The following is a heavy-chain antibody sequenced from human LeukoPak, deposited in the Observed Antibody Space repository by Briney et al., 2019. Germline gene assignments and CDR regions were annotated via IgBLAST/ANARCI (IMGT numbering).Heavy chain of an antibody. CDR3: AKDTHGGSSGYYYGFDY. CDR2: ISGSGGST. J-gene: IGHJ4*02. Sequence: GGSLRLSCAASGFTFSSDAMSWVRQAPGKGLEWVSAISGSGGSTYYADSVKGRFTISRDNSKNTLYLQMNSLRAEDTAVYYCAKDTHGGSSGYYYGFDYWGQGTLVTVSS. D-gene: IGHD3-22*01. V-gene: IGHV3-23*01. CDR1: GFTFSSDA.